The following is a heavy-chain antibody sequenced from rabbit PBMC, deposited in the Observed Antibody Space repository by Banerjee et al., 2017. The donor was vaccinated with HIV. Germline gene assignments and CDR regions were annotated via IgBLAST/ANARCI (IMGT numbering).Heavy chain of an antibody. V-gene: IGHV1S45*01. D-gene: IGHD8-1*01. CDR1: GFSFSNKYV. J-gene: IGHJ3*01. Sequence: QEQLEESGGDLVKPEGSLTLTCTASGFSFSNKYVMCWVRQAPGKGLEWIACINTGSTGDTYYANWAKGRFTISKTSSTTVTLQMTSLTAADTATYFCARGGAGSNGYTGIDLWGQGTLVTVS. CDR3: ARGGAGSNGYTGIDL. CDR2: INTGSTGDT.